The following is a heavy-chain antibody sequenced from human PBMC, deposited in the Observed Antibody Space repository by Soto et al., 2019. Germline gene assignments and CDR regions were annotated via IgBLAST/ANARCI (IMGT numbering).Heavy chain of an antibody. CDR2: ISGSGGST. J-gene: IGHJ4*02. CDR3: AKTLSGTTGTFDY. V-gene: IGHV3-23*01. CDR1: GFTVSSYA. Sequence: EVQLLESGGGLVQPGGSLRLSCAAAGFTVSSYAMSWVRQAPGKGLEWVSSISGSGGSTYYADSVKGRFTISRDNSKNTLYLQMNSLRAEGTAVYYCAKTLSGTTGTFDYWGQGTLVTVSS. D-gene: IGHD1-7*01.